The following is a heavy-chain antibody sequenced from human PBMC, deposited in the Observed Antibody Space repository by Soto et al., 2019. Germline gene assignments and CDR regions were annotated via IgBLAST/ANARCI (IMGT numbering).Heavy chain of an antibody. V-gene: IGHV4-34*01. Sequence: KTSETLSLTCAVYGGSFIGYYWSWIRQPPGKGLEWIGEINRSGSTNYNPSLKSRVTISVDTSKNQFSLKLSSVTAADTAVYYCARGIHVLRYFEASARDYGMDVWGQGTTVTVSS. CDR2: INRSGST. CDR3: ARGIHVLRYFEASARDYGMDV. D-gene: IGHD3-9*01. CDR1: GGSFIGYY. J-gene: IGHJ6*02.